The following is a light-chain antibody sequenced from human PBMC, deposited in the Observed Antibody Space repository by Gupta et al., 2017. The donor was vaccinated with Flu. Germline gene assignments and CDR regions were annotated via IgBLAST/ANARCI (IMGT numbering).Light chain of an antibody. Sequence: QSVLTQPPSASVTPGQRVTISCSGSSSNIGSNTVNWYQQLPGTAPKRLIYSNNQRPSGVPDRCSGSTSGTSASLAISGLQSEDEADDYCAAWDDSLNGCVFGGGTKLTVL. CDR2: SNN. CDR3: AAWDDSLNGCV. CDR1: SSNIGSNT. V-gene: IGLV1-44*01. J-gene: IGLJ3*02.